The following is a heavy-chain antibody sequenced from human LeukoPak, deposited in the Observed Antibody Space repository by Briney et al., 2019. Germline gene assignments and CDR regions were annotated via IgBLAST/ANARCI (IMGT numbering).Heavy chain of an antibody. V-gene: IGHV4-34*01. Sequence: SETLSLTCAVYGGSFSGYYWSWIRQPPGKGLEWIGEINHSGSTNYNPSLKSRVTISVDTSKNQFSLKLSSVTAADTAVYYCARERPLYDFWSGPQFYYYMDVWGKGTTVTVSS. CDR2: INHSGST. CDR1: GGSFSGYY. D-gene: IGHD3-3*01. J-gene: IGHJ6*03. CDR3: ARERPLYDFWSGPQFYYYMDV.